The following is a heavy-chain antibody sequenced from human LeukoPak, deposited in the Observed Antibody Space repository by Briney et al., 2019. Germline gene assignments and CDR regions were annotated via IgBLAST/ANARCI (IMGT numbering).Heavy chain of an antibody. CDR2: FDPKDGET. Sequence: ASVKVSCKVSGYTLTELSMHWVRQAPGKGLEWMGGFDPKDGETIYAQKFQDRVTMTEDTSTDTAYSELSSLRSEDTAVYFCAKEMSSCGSSSCFGFDPWGQGTLVTVSS. D-gene: IGHD2-2*01. J-gene: IGHJ5*02. CDR3: AKEMSSCGSSSCFGFDP. CDR1: GYTLTELS. V-gene: IGHV1-24*01.